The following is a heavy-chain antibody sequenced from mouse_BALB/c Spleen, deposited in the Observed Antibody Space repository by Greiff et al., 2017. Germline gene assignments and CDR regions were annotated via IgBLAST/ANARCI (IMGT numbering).Heavy chain of an antibody. D-gene: IGHD1-1*01. V-gene: IGHV2-9*02. CDR3: ARAPYYYGSSFYAMDY. CDR2: IWAGGST. J-gene: IGHJ4*01. CDR1: GFSLTSYG. Sequence: QVQLKESGPGLVAPSQSLSITCTVSGFSLTSYGVHWVRQPPGKGLEWLGVIWAGGSTNYNSALMSRLSISKDNSKSQVFLKMNSLQTDDTAMYYCARAPYYYGSSFYAMDYWGQGTSVTVSS.